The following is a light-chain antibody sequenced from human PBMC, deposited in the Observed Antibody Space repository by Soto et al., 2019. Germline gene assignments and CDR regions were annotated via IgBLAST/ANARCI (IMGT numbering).Light chain of an antibody. Sequence: AIRMTQSPSSLSASTGDRVTITCRASQGISSYLAWYQQKPGKAPKLMIYAESTLKSGVPSRFSGSGSGTDFTLTISCLQSEDFATYYCQQYYSYPWTFGQGTKVEIK. CDR2: AES. CDR3: QQYYSYPWT. J-gene: IGKJ1*01. CDR1: QGISSY. V-gene: IGKV1-8*01.